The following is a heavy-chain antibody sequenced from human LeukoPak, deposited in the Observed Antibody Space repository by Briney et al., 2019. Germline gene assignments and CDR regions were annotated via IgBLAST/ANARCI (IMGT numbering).Heavy chain of an antibody. J-gene: IGHJ6*02. CDR3: ARDAGSSSWYYYYGMDV. V-gene: IGHV3-23*01. CDR1: GFTFSSYA. CDR2: ISGSGGST. D-gene: IGHD6-13*01. Sequence: PGGSLRLSCAASGFTFSSYAMSWVRQAPGKGLEWVSAISGSGGSTYYADSVKGRFTISRDNSKNTLYLQMNSLRAEDTAVYYCARDAGSSSWYYYYGMDVWGQGTTVTVSS.